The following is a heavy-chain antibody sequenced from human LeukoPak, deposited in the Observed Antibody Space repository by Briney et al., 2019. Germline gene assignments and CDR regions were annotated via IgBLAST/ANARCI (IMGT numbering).Heavy chain of an antibody. CDR1: GGTFSSYA. CDR3: ATVQKQWLALFDY. CDR2: IIPIFGTA. Sequence: SVKVSCKASGGTFSSYAISWVRQAPGQGLEWMGGIIPIFGTANYAQKFQGRVTMTEDTSTDTAYMELSSLRSEDTAVYYCATVQKQWLALFDYWGQGTLVTVSS. D-gene: IGHD6-19*01. V-gene: IGHV1-69*06. J-gene: IGHJ4*02.